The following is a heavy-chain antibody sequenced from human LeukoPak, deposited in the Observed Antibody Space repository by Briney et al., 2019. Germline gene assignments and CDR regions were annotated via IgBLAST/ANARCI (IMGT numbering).Heavy chain of an antibody. J-gene: IGHJ6*02. V-gene: IGHV3-9*01. CDR3: AKDMGCSSTSCFYYYYYGMDV. Sequence: PGGSLRLSCAASGFTFSSYAMHWVRQAPGRGLEWVSGISWNSGSIGYADSVKGRFTISRDNAKNSLYLQMNSLRAEDTALYYCAKDMGCSSTSCFYYYYYGMDVWGQGTTVTVSS. CDR1: GFTFSSYA. D-gene: IGHD2-2*01. CDR2: ISWNSGSI.